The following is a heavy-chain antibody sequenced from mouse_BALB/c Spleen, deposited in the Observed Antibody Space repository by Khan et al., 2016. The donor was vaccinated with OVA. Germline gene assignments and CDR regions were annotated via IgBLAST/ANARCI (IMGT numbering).Heavy chain of an antibody. J-gene: IGHJ2*01. D-gene: IGHD1-2*01. CDR1: SYSITSGYG. CDR2: ISYSGST. V-gene: IGHV3-1*02. CDR3: DRTARRKY. Sequence: EVQLQESGPGLVKPSQSLSLTCTVTSYSITSGYGSSWIRQFPGNKQEWMGYISYSGSTNYTSSLNSRISITRDTSKNHFFLQLNSVTTEETAKNDWDRTARRKYWGQGTTLTVSS.